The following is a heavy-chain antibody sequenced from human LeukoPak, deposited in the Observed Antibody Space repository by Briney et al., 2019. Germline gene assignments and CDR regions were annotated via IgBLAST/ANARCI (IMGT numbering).Heavy chain of an antibody. CDR3: TRDRGKVLWLGEFFDY. D-gene: IGHD3-10*01. CDR1: GFTFGDYA. CDR2: IRSKAYGGTT. V-gene: IGHV3-49*04. Sequence: GGSLRLSCTASGFTFGDYAMSWVRQAPGKGLEWVGFIRSKAYGGTTEYAASVKGRFTISRDDSKSIAYLQMNSLKTEDTAVYYCTRDRGKVLWLGEFFDYWGQGTLVTVSS. J-gene: IGHJ4*02.